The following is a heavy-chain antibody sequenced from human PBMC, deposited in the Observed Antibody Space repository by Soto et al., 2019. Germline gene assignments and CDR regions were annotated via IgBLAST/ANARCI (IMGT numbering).Heavy chain of an antibody. D-gene: IGHD1-26*01. J-gene: IGHJ5*02. V-gene: IGHV4-34*01. CDR3: ARGKGRDLGAANNWFDP. CDR2: INHSGST. Sequence: SETLSLTCTISGGSFSGYYWSWIRQPPGKGLEWIGKINHSGSTNYNPSLKSRVTISVDTSKNQFSLKLSSVTAADTAVYYCARGKGRDLGAANNWFDPWGQGTLVTVSS. CDR1: GGSFSGYY.